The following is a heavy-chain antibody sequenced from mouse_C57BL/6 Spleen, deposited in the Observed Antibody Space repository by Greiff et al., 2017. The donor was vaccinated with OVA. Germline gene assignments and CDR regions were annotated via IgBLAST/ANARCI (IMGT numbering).Heavy chain of an antibody. V-gene: IGHV1-69*01. CDR3: AIYSNSMDY. CDR2: IDPSDSYT. CDR1: GYTFTSYW. J-gene: IGHJ4*01. D-gene: IGHD2-5*01. Sequence: QVQLQQSGAELVMPGASVKLSCKASGYTFTSYWMHWVKQRPGQGLEWIGEIDPSDSYTNYNQKFKGKSTLTVDKSSSTAYMQLSSLTSEDSAVYYCAIYSNSMDYWGQGTSVTVSS.